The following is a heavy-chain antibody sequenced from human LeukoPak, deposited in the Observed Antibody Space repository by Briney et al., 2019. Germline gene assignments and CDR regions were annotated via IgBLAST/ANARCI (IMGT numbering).Heavy chain of an antibody. CDR1: GYTFTSYD. CDR2: MNPNSGNT. J-gene: IGHJ4*02. Sequence: SVNVSCKASGYTFTSYDINWVRQATGQGREWMGWMNPNSGNTGYAQKFQGRVTMTRNTSISTAYMELSSLRSEDTAVYYCARGIAAAGTPLEFDYWGQGTLVTVSS. D-gene: IGHD6-13*01. CDR3: ARGIAAAGTPLEFDY. V-gene: IGHV1-8*01.